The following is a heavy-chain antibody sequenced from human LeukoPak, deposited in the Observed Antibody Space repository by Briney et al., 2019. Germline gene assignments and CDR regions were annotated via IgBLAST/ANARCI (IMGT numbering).Heavy chain of an antibody. V-gene: IGHV3-30*02. CDR1: GFTFSSYG. Sequence: GGSLRLSCAASGFTFSSYGMHWVRQAPGKGLEWVAFIRYDGSNKYYADSVKGRFTISRDNSKNTLYLQMNSLRAEDTAVYYCARGRRYCSSTSCPTNYYYYYMDVWGKGTTVTVSS. CDR2: IRYDGSNK. J-gene: IGHJ6*03. CDR3: ARGRRYCSSTSCPTNYYYYYMDV. D-gene: IGHD2-2*01.